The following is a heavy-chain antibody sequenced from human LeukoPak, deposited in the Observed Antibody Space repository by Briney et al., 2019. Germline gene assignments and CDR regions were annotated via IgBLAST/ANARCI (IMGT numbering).Heavy chain of an antibody. D-gene: IGHD1-26*01. Sequence: ASVKVSCKASGYTFTSYTISWVRQAPGQGLEWMGWISAHNGDTNYAQKFQGRVAMTTDTSTSTVNMELRNLRSDDTAVYYCARDRQLKIESGSFTPLGCWGQGTLVTVSS. J-gene: IGHJ4*02. CDR3: ARDRQLKIESGSFTPLGC. V-gene: IGHV1-18*01. CDR2: ISAHNGDT. CDR1: GYTFTSYT.